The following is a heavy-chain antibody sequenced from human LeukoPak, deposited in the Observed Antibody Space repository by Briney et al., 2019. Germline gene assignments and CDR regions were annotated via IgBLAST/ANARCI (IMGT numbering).Heavy chain of an antibody. CDR2: IYTSGST. CDR1: GGSISSYY. Sequence: PSETLSLTCTVSGGSISSYYWSWIRQPAGKGLEGIGRIYTSGSTNSNPSLKSRVTMSVDTSKIHFSLKLSSVTAADTAVYYCARAKTRGYSYGYYYYYMDVWGKGTTVTISS. J-gene: IGHJ6*03. V-gene: IGHV4-4*07. CDR3: ARAKTRGYSYGYYYYYMDV. D-gene: IGHD5-18*01.